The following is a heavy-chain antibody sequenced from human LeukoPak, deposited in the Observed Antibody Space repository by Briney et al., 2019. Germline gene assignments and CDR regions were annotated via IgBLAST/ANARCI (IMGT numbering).Heavy chain of an antibody. Sequence: GGSLRLSCAASGFTFSSYNMNWVRQAPGKGLEWVSSISSSSAYIYYADSVKGRFTISRDNSKSTLYLQMNSLRPEDTGLYYCARVEDRSGTSHSDYWGQGTLVTVSS. CDR2: ISSSSAYI. V-gene: IGHV3-21*06. CDR3: ARVEDRSGTSHSDY. D-gene: IGHD3-10*01. J-gene: IGHJ4*02. CDR1: GFTFSSYN.